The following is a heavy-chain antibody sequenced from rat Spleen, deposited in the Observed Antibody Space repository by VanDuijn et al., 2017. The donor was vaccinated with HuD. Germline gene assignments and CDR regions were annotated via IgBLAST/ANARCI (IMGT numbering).Heavy chain of an antibody. Sequence: EVQLVESGGGLVQPGRSMKLSCAASGFTYSNYYMAWVRQAPTKGLEWVASINIGGGNTYYRGSVKGRFTISRDDAKSTLSLQMDSLRSEDTATYYCTRRHGGYYFDYWGQGVMVTVSS. CDR3: TRRHGGYYFDY. CDR1: GFTYSNYY. CDR2: INIGGGNT. D-gene: IGHD1-11*01. J-gene: IGHJ2*01. V-gene: IGHV5-25*01.